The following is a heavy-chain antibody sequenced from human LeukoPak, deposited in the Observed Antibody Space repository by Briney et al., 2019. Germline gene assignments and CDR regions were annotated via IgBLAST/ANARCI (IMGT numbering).Heavy chain of an antibody. J-gene: IGHJ4*02. V-gene: IGHV3-23*01. Sequence: GGSLRLSCAASGFTFSSYGMSWVRQAPGKGLEWVSAISGSGGTTYYADSVKGRFTISRDNSENTLYLQITSLRAEDTGVYYCTKDHLPGIVVADRDYWGQGTLVTVSS. CDR2: ISGSGGTT. CDR3: TKDHLPGIVVADRDY. CDR1: GFTFSSYG. D-gene: IGHD6-19*01.